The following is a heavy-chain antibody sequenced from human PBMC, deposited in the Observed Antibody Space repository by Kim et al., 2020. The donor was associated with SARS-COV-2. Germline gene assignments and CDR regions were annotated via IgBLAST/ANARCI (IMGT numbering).Heavy chain of an antibody. J-gene: IGHJ4*02. CDR2: IYPSNSLT. CDR1: GYRFSTYW. CDR3: SRPKYSTSRFPFDT. V-gene: IGHV5-51*01. D-gene: IGHD2-2*01. Sequence: GESLKISCEASGYRFSTYWIAWVRQMPGKGLEWMGIIYPSNSLTYYSPSFQGQVTISVDKSIDTAFLEWTSLKSSDTAIHFCSRPKYSTSRFPFDTWGQG.